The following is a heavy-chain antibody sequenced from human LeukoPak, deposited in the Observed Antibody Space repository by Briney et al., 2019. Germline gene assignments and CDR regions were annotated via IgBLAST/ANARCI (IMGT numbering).Heavy chain of an antibody. CDR3: ARGTELHDAFDI. V-gene: IGHV4-39*07. CDR1: GGSISSNSYY. CDR2: IYYSGST. J-gene: IGHJ3*02. D-gene: IGHD4-23*01. Sequence: KTSETLSLTCTVSGGSISSNSYYWGWIRQPPGKGLEWVGSIYYSGSTFYNPSLKSRVTISVDTSKTQFSLKLSSVTAADTAIYYCARGTELHDAFDIWGQGTMVTVSS.